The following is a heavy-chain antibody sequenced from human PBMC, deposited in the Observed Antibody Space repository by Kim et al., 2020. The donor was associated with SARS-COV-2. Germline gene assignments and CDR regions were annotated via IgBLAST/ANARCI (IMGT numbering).Heavy chain of an antibody. Sequence: LKSRVTISIDTSKNQFSLKRSSVTAADTAVYYCARGLTVTTFFYDYGMDVWGQGTTVTVSS. V-gene: IGHV4-34*01. CDR3: ARGLTVTTFFYDYGMDV. D-gene: IGHD4-4*01. J-gene: IGHJ6*02.